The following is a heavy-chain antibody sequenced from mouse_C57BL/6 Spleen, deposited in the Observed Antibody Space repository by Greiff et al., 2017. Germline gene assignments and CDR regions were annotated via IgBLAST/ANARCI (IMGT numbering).Heavy chain of an antibody. D-gene: IGHD1-1*01. CDR2: IDPSDSYT. V-gene: IGHV1-69*01. J-gene: IGHJ2*01. Sequence: QVQLQQPGAELVMPGASVKLSCKASGYTFTSYWMHWVKQRPGQGLEWIGEIDPSDSYTNYNQKFKGKSTLTVDKSSSTAYMQLSSLTSEDSAVYYCARGGGNGSRADYGGQGTTLTVSS. CDR3: ARGGGNGSRADY. CDR1: GYTFTSYW.